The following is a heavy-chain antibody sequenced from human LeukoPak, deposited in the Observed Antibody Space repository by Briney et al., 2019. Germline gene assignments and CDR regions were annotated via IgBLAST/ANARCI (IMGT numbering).Heavy chain of an antibody. Sequence: GESLKISCKGSGYSFTSYWIGWVRQMPGKGLEWMGIIYPGDSDTRYSPSSQGQVTISADKSISTAYLQWSSLKASDTAMYYCARQVVVPAAPADYWGQGTLVTVSS. V-gene: IGHV5-51*01. J-gene: IGHJ4*02. CDR3: ARQVVVPAAPADY. CDR1: GYSFTSYW. CDR2: IYPGDSDT. D-gene: IGHD2-2*01.